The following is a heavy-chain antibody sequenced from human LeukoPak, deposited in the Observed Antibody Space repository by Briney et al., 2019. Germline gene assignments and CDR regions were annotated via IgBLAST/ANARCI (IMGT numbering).Heavy chain of an antibody. CDR3: TKLSCGNSDSNYYALDV. J-gene: IGHJ6*02. V-gene: IGHV3-73*01. Sequence: PGGSLKLSCPASGFTFSGSAIHRVRQASGKGLEWVARIKTKAESYATAYVASVKGRFTISRDDSKNTAYLQMDSLKTEDTVMSYCTKLSCGNSDSNYYALDVWGQGTTVTVSS. CDR1: GFTFSGSA. D-gene: IGHD4-23*01. CDR2: IKTKAESYAT.